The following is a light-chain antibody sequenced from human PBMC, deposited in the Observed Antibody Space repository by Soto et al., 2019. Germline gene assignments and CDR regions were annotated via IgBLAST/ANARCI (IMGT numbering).Light chain of an antibody. CDR3: CSYARSDTYV. CDR1: SSDVGSYNL. J-gene: IGLJ1*01. Sequence: QSVLTQPASVSGSPGQSITISCTGTSSDVGSYNLVSWYQQHPGKAPKTPISEVSKRPSGVSNRFSGSKSGNTASLTISGLQAEDEADYYCCSYARSDTYVFGTGTKLTVL. CDR2: EVS. V-gene: IGLV2-23*02.